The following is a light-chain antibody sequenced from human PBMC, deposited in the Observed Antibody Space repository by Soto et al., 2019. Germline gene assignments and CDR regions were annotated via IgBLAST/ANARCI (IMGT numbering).Light chain of an antibody. V-gene: IGKV3-15*01. Sequence: EIVMTQSPATLSVSPGERATLSCRASQSVSSNLAWYQQKPGQAPRLLIYGASTRATGIPARFSGSGSGTEFTLTFISLQSEDFAVYYCQQYNNWPGTFGQGTKVDIK. CDR1: QSVSSN. CDR3: QQYNNWPGT. CDR2: GAS. J-gene: IGKJ1*01.